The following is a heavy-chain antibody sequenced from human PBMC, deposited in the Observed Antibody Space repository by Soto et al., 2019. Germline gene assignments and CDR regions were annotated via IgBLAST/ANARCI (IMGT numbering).Heavy chain of an antibody. CDR2: ISYDGSNK. Sequence: QVQLVESGGGVVQPGRSLRLSCAASGFTFSSYGMHWVRQAPGKGLEWVAVISYDGSNKYYADSVKGRFTISRDNSKNTLYLQMNSLRAEDTAAYYCAKAYSYGDGSFDYWGQGTLVTVSS. D-gene: IGHD5-18*01. J-gene: IGHJ4*02. CDR1: GFTFSSYG. CDR3: AKAYSYGDGSFDY. V-gene: IGHV3-30*18.